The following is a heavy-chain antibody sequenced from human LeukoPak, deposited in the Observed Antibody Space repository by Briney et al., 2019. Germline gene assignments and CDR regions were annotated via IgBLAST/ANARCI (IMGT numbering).Heavy chain of an antibody. CDR3: ARGLITGAAGTYYYYGMDV. CDR2: ISNSGGST. CDR1: GFIFSRYG. V-gene: IGHV3-64*01. Sequence: PGGSLRLSCVASGFIFSRYGMHWVRHAPGKGLEDVSAISNSGGSTYYANSVKGRFTISRDNSKNTLYLQMGSLRGEDMAVYYCARGLITGAAGTYYYYGMDVWGQGTTVAVSS. J-gene: IGHJ6*02. D-gene: IGHD6-13*01.